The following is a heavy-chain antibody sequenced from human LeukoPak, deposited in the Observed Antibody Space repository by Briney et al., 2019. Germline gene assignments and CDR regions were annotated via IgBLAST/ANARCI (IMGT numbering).Heavy chain of an antibody. CDR1: GYTFTSYD. Sequence: GASVKVSCKASGYTFTSYDINWVRQATGQGLEWMGWMNPNSGNTGYAQKFQGRVTMTRNTSISTAYMELSSLRSEDTAVNYCARGYPLIAVAGGPVLGYYYGMDVWGQGTTVTVSS. CDR3: ARGYPLIAVAGGPVLGYYYGMDV. CDR2: MNPNSGNT. V-gene: IGHV1-8*01. D-gene: IGHD6-19*01. J-gene: IGHJ6*02.